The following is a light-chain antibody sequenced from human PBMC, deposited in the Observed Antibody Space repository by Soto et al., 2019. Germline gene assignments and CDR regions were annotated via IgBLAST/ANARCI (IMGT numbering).Light chain of an antibody. CDR1: SGDVGYYNL. Sequence: QSALTQPASVSGSPGQSITISCTGTSGDVGYYNLVSWYQQHPGKAPRLMIYEVNKWPSGVSNRFSGSKPGNTASLTISGLQAEDEADYYCCSYVGSSTSYVFGTGTKLTVL. V-gene: IGLV2-23*02. J-gene: IGLJ1*01. CDR2: EVN. CDR3: CSYVGSSTSYV.